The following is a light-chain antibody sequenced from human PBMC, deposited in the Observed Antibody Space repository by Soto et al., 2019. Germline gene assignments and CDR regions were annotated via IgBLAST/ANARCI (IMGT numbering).Light chain of an antibody. V-gene: IGLV2-8*01. CDR3: SSYEGSNNYV. CDR1: SSDVGGYKY. Sequence: QSVLAQPPSASGSPGQSVTISCTGTSSDVGGYKYVSWYQQYPGKAPKLMIYEVNKRPSGVPDRFSGSKSGNTASLTVSGLQTEDEADYYCSSYEGSNNYVFGTGTKVTAL. CDR2: EVN. J-gene: IGLJ1*01.